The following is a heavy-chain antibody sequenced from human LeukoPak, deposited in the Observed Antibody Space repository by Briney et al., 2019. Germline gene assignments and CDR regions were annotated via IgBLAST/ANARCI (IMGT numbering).Heavy chain of an antibody. CDR1: GFTFSSYG. CDR3: AKGVAAVVSEYFQL. Sequence: SGGSLRLSCAASGFTFSSYGMSWVRQAPGKGLEWVSAISGSGGSTYYADSVKGRFPISRDNSKNTLYLQMNSLRAEDTAVYYCAKGVAAVVSEYFQLWGQGTLVTVSS. J-gene: IGHJ1*01. D-gene: IGHD6-13*01. CDR2: ISGSGGST. V-gene: IGHV3-23*01.